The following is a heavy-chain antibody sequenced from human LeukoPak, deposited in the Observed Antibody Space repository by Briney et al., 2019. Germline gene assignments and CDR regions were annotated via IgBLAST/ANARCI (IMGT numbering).Heavy chain of an antibody. CDR3: ARAYSYVPY. V-gene: IGHV3-11*01. D-gene: IGHD3-16*01. Sequence: GGSLRLSCAVSGFNFRDHWMDWVRQAPGKGLEWVSYISGSSSNINYADSVKGRFTISRDNAKNSLYLQTNILRAEDTAVYYCARAYSYVPYWGQGTLVTVSS. J-gene: IGHJ4*02. CDR1: GFNFRDHW. CDR2: ISGSSSNI.